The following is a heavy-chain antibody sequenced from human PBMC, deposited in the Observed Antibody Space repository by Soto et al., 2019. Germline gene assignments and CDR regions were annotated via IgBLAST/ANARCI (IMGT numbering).Heavy chain of an antibody. J-gene: IGHJ6*02. CDR3: ARGMGYCSSTSCTDLYYGMDV. D-gene: IGHD2-2*01. CDR2: ISAYNGNT. Sequence: ASVKVSCKASSYTFTSYGISWVRQAPGQGLEWMGWISAYNGNTNYAQKLQGRVTITRDTSASTAYMELSSLRSEDTAVYYCARGMGYCSSTSCTDLYYGMDVWGQGTTVTVSS. V-gene: IGHV1-18*01. CDR1: SYTFTSYG.